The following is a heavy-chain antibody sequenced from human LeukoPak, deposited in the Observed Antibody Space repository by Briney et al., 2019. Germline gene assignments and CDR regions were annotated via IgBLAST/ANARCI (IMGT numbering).Heavy chain of an antibody. Sequence: PSQTLSLTCTVSGGSISSGDYYWSWIRQPPGKGLEWFGYIYYSGSTYYNPSLKSRVTISVDTSKIQFSLKLSSVTAADTAVYYCAREDIVVVPAAPPIKFFDYWGQGTLVTVSS. CDR3: AREDIVVVPAAPPIKFFDY. CDR1: GGSISSGDYY. V-gene: IGHV4-30-4*08. D-gene: IGHD2-2*01. CDR2: IYYSGST. J-gene: IGHJ4*02.